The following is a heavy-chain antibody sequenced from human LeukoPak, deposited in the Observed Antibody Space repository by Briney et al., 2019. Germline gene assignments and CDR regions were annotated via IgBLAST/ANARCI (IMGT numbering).Heavy chain of an antibody. J-gene: IGHJ5*02. CDR2: SYDRGST. V-gene: IGHV4-59*11. CDR1: GASISSHY. D-gene: IGHD1-26*01. CDR3: AKIEVGRFDP. Sequence: NPSETLSLTCTVTGASISSHYWCWIRQTPGTGLEWIGDSYDRGSTTYNPSLKSRVSISVNTSRNQFSLNLRSVTAADTAVYYCAKIEVGRFDPWGQGTLVTVSS.